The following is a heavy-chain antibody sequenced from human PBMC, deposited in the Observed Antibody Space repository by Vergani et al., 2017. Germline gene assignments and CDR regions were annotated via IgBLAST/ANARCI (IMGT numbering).Heavy chain of an antibody. CDR1: GGTFSSYA. CDR3: ARENMVRGVIGNWFDP. D-gene: IGHD3-10*01. J-gene: IGHJ5*02. CDR2: IIPIFGTA. Sequence: QVQLVQSGAEVKKPGSSVKVSCKASGGTFSSYAISWVRQAPGQGLEWMGGIIPIFGTANYAQKFQGRVTITADESTSTAYMELSSLRSADTAVYYCARENMVRGVIGNWFDPWGQGTLVTVSS. V-gene: IGHV1-69*01.